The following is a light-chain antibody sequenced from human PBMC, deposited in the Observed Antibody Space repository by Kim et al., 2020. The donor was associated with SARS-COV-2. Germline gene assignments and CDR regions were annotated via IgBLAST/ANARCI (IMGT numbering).Light chain of an antibody. Sequence: AAVGDRVTITCRASQGIRNDLTWYQQKPGQAPKRLIYSASNLQNGVPSRVSGSGSGTEFTLTISNVQPEDFATYYCLQYTSHVLSFGGGTKVDIK. V-gene: IGKV1-17*02. CDR1: QGIRND. J-gene: IGKJ4*01. CDR3: LQYTSHVLS. CDR2: SAS.